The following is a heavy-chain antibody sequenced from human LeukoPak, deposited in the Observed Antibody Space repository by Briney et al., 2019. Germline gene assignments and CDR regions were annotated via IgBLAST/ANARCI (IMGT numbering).Heavy chain of an antibody. CDR1: GYTFTSYG. Sequence: GASVKVSCKASGYTFTSYGISWVRQAPGQGLGWMVWISAYNGNTNYAQKLQGRVTMTTDTSTSTAYMELRSLRSDDTAVYYCARDDGLSMFHYYYMDVWGKGTTVTVSS. D-gene: IGHD3-10*02. V-gene: IGHV1-18*01. CDR2: ISAYNGNT. J-gene: IGHJ6*03. CDR3: ARDDGLSMFHYYYMDV.